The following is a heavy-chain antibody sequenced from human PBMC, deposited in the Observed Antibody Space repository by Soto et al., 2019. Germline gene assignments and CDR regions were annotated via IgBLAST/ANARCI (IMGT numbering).Heavy chain of an antibody. CDR1: GFTFSSYA. V-gene: IGHV3-23*01. D-gene: IGHD6-13*01. J-gene: IGHJ4*02. Sequence: GGSLRLSCAASGFTFSSYAMSWVRQAPGKGLEWVSAISGSGGSTYYADSVKGRFTISRDNSKNTLYLQMNSLRAEDTAVYYCAKEGYSSPPIPALRRYWGQGTLVTVSS. CDR3: AKEGYSSPPIPALRRY. CDR2: ISGSGGST.